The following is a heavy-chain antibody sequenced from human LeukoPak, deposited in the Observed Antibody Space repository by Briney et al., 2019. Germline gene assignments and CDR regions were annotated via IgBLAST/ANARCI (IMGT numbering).Heavy chain of an antibody. D-gene: IGHD3-10*01. Sequence: EGSLRLSCAASGFTFNNYAMSWVRQAPGKGLEWVAAISGNGGRTYYRDSVKGRFTISRDNPKNTLYLLMNSLSAEDTALYYCAKEQSSSGYFDYWGQGTLVTVSS. CDR1: GFTFNNYA. J-gene: IGHJ4*02. CDR2: ISGNGGRT. CDR3: AKEQSSSGYFDY. V-gene: IGHV3-23*01.